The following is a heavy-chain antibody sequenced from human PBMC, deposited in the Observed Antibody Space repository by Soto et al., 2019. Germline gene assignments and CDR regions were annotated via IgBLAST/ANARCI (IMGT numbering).Heavy chain of an antibody. V-gene: IGHV4-61*03. J-gene: IGHJ4*02. CDR2: FYYTGST. CDR1: GGSVSSEHYY. Sequence: SETLSLTCTVSGGSVSSEHYYWNWIRQPPGKGLEWIGYFYYTGSTNYNPSLESRLTMSVDMSKNHFSLKLSSVTAADTAVYYCAGGTDGKRVAYWGQGTLVTVSS. D-gene: IGHD3-3*01. CDR3: AGGTDGKRVAY.